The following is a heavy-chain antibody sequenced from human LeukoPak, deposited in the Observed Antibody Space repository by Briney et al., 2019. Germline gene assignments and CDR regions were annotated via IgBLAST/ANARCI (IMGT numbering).Heavy chain of an antibody. D-gene: IGHD3-10*01. J-gene: IGHJ4*02. V-gene: IGHV4-38-2*02. CDR3: ARDDHSWCGFWELLWEFDN. Sequence: PSETLSLTCAVSGYSISSGYYWGWIRQPPGKGQEWIGSIYHSGSTYYNPSLKSRVTISVDTSKNQFSLKLSSVTAADTAVYYCARDDHSWCGFWELLWEFDNWGQGTLVTVSS. CDR2: IYHSGST. CDR1: GYSISSGYY.